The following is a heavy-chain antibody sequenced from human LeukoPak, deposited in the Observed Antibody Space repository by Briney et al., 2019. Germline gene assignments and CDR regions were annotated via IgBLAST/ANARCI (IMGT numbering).Heavy chain of an antibody. J-gene: IGHJ4*02. CDR1: GFTFGSYA. CDR3: AKGTLAHYYDSSGYYHLSFDY. Sequence: GGSLRLSCAASGFTFGSYAMSWVRQAPGKGLEWVSGIRGSGGSTYYADSVKGRFTISRDNSKNTLYLQMNSLRAEDTAVYYCAKGTLAHYYDSSGYYHLSFDYWGQGTLVTVSP. CDR2: IRGSGGST. V-gene: IGHV3-23*01. D-gene: IGHD3-22*01.